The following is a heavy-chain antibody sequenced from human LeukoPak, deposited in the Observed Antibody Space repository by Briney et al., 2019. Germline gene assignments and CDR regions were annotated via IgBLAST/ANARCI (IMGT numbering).Heavy chain of an antibody. J-gene: IGHJ3*02. CDR2: IYYSGST. V-gene: IGHV4-39*07. CDR3: ARDAPRMADAFDI. Sequence: ASETLSLTCSVSGGSISSSSYYWDWIRQPPGKGLEWIGSIYYSGSTNYNPSLKSRVTISVDTSKNQFSLKLSSVTAADTAVYYCARDAPRMADAFDIWGQGTMVTVSS. D-gene: IGHD5-24*01. CDR1: GGSISSSSYY.